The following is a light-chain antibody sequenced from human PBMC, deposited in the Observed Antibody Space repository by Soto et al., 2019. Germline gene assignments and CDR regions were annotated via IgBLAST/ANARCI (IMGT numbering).Light chain of an antibody. CDR2: GNT. Sequence: QYVLTQPPSVAGAPGQRVIISCTGGSSNIGADYEVHWYQQLPGTAPKLLIYGNTNRPSGVPDRFSGSKSGSSASLAITGLQAEDEAEYYCQSYYNTLKGGVFGTGTKVTVL. J-gene: IGLJ1*01. CDR3: QSYYNTLKGGV. V-gene: IGLV1-40*01. CDR1: SSNIGADYE.